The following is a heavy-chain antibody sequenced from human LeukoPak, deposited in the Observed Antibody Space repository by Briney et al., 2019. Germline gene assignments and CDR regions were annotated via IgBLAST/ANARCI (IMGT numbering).Heavy chain of an antibody. Sequence: ALLKISCKASRYTFTGYFMHWVRQAPGPGLEWMGWIDPNSGSTNYAQKFQGRVTMTRDTSISTAYMALRRLRSDDTAVYYCAREGRVDSAVVLFDYWGQGTLVTVSS. CDR3: AREGRVDSAVVLFDY. J-gene: IGHJ4*02. CDR1: RYTFTGYF. D-gene: IGHD5-18*01. V-gene: IGHV1-2*02. CDR2: IDPNSGST.